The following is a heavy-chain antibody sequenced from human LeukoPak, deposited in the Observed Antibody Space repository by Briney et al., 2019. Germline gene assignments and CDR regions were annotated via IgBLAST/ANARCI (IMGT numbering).Heavy chain of an antibody. Sequence: ASVKVSCKASGYTFTSYGISWVRQAPGQGLEWMGWISAYNGNTNYAQKLQGRVTMTADTSTSTAYMELRSLRSDDTAVYYCARGDCTNGVCYPYYYYYMDVWGKGTTVTVSS. J-gene: IGHJ6*03. CDR3: ARGDCTNGVCYPYYYYYMDV. V-gene: IGHV1-18*01. D-gene: IGHD2-8*01. CDR2: ISAYNGNT. CDR1: GYTFTSYG.